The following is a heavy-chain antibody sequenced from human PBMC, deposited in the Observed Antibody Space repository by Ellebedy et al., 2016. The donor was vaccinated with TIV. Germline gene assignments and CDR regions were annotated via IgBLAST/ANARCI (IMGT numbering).Heavy chain of an antibody. CDR1: GFTVSSNY. J-gene: IGHJ6*02. D-gene: IGHD6-19*01. CDR3: ARDRSGAMDV. V-gene: IGHV3-53*01. CDR2: IYSGGST. Sequence: GESLKISCAASGFTVSSNYMSWVRQAPGKGLEWVSVIYSGGSTYYADSVKGRFTISRDNSKNTLYLQMNSLRAEDTAVYYCARDRSGAMDVWGQGTTVTVSS.